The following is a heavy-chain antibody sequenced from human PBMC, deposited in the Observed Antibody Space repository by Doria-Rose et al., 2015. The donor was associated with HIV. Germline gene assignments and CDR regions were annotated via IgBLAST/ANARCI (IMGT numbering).Heavy chain of an antibody. Sequence: EVQLVQSGAEVKKPGESLKISCKGSGYSFSSYWIGWVRQMPGKGLEWVGIIYPGDSDTRYSPSFEGQVTIPADKSISTAYLQWSSLKASDTAMYYCARLKVGSTDGFDIWGQGTMVTVSS. CDR2: IYPGDSDT. V-gene: IGHV5-51*01. J-gene: IGHJ3*02. CDR1: GYSFSSYW. CDR3: ARLKVGSTDGFDI. D-gene: IGHD1-26*01.